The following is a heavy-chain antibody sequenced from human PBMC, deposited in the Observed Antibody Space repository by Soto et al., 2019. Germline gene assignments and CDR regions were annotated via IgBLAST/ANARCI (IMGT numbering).Heavy chain of an antibody. V-gene: IGHV1-3*01. Sequence: ASVKVSCKASGYTFTTYALHWVRQAPGQRLEWMGWINAGSADIKYSQKFQGRVTITRDTSASTVYMELSSLRSEDMAVYYCARVGRRGYSYSHFGYWGQGTLVTVST. D-gene: IGHD5-18*01. CDR3: ARVGRRGYSYSHFGY. CDR1: GYTFTTYA. J-gene: IGHJ4*02. CDR2: INAGSADI.